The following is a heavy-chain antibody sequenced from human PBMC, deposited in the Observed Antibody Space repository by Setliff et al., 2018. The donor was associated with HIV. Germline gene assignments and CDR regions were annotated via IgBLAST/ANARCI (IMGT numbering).Heavy chain of an antibody. Sequence: PSETLSFTCIVSGGSMDNYYWNWVRQTPGKGLEWIGYIYESAYSHYTVSLRSRVTISMDTSKNQFSLTLRSVTAADRAVYYCARAQMHRGVVAWSLYYFDYWGQGALVTVSS. D-gene: IGHD3-10*01. CDR2: IYESAYS. CDR1: GGSMDNYY. J-gene: IGHJ4*02. V-gene: IGHV4-59*01. CDR3: ARAQMHRGVVAWSLYYFDY.